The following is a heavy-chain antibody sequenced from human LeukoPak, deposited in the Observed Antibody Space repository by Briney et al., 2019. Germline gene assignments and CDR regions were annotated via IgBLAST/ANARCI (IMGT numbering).Heavy chain of an antibody. CDR1: GFTSGASP. CDR3: ARRQLGHFDY. D-gene: IGHD6-13*01. V-gene: IGHV3-23*01. CDR2: IGGSGFTT. J-gene: IGHJ4*02. Sequence: GGSLRLSCTGSGFTSGASPMTLVRQAPGKGLEWVATIGGSGFTTYYADSVKGRFTISRDNSKNILYLQINTLRADDTAVYYCARRQLGHFDYWGQGTLVTVSS.